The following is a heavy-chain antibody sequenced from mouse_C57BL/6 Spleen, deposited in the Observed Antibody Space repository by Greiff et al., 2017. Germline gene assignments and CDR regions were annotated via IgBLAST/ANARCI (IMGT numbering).Heavy chain of an antibody. V-gene: IGHV1-39*01. J-gene: IGHJ2*01. D-gene: IGHD3-1*01. CDR2: INPNYGTT. CDR3: AREEKISGPYCFHY. CDR1: GYSFTDYY. Sequence: LVEPGPELVKPGASVKISCKASGYSFTDYYMNWVKQSNGKSLEWIGVINPNYGTTSYNQKFKGKATLTVDQSSSTAYMQLNSLTSEDSAVYYCAREEKISGPYCFHYWGQGTTLTVSS.